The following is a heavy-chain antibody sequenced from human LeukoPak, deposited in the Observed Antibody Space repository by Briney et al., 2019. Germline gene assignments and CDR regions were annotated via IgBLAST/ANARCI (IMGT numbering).Heavy chain of an antibody. J-gene: IGHJ6*03. Sequence: GGSLRLACEVSGFTFSDYTMTWVRQAPGKGLEWVSYISTSSSTIYYADSVKGRFTISRDNTKNSLYLQMNSLRAEDTAVYYCARIPSGYTLGYGSYYYYMDVWGKGATVTVSS. D-gene: IGHD5-18*01. CDR2: ISTSSSTI. CDR1: GFTFSDYT. V-gene: IGHV3-48*04. CDR3: ARIPSGYTLGYGSYYYYMDV.